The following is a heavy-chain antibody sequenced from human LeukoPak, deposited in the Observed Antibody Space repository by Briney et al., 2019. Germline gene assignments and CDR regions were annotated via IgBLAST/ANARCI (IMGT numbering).Heavy chain of an antibody. V-gene: IGHV3-74*01. Sequence: GGSLRFSCAASGFTFSSYWMHGVRQAPGKGLVWVSRIDRDGSRINYADSVKGRFTISRDNGKNTLFLQMNSLRAEDAAVYYCVRGNDYGGPHYWGQGTLVTVSS. CDR2: IDRDGSRI. D-gene: IGHD4-23*01. J-gene: IGHJ4*02. CDR3: VRGNDYGGPHY. CDR1: GFTFSSYW.